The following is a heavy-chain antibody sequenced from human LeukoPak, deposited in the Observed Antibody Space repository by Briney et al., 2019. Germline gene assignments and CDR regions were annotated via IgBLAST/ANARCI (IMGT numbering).Heavy chain of an antibody. Sequence: SETLSLTCTVSGYSISSGYYWAWMRQPPGKGLEWIGSIYHSGINYYNPSLKSRVTMSVDTSKNQFSLKLSSVTAADTAVYYCARDLAGYSISPDPWGQGTLVTVSS. CDR3: ARDLAGYSISPDP. CDR2: IYHSGIN. J-gene: IGHJ5*02. V-gene: IGHV4-38-2*02. CDR1: GYSISSGYY. D-gene: IGHD6-6*01.